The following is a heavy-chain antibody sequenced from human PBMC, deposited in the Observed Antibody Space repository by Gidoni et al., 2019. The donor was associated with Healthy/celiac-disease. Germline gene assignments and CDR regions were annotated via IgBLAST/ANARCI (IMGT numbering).Heavy chain of an antibody. D-gene: IGHD1-20*01. CDR3: ARDGILYYFDY. CDR1: GFTFSSYG. CDR2: IWYDGSNK. Sequence: QVQLVDSGGGVVQPGRSLRLSCAASGFTFSSYGMHWVRQAPGKGLEWVAVIWYDGSNKYYADSVKGRFTISRDNSKNTLYLQMNSLRAEDTAVYYCARDGILYYFDYWGQGTLVTVSS. J-gene: IGHJ4*02. V-gene: IGHV3-33*01.